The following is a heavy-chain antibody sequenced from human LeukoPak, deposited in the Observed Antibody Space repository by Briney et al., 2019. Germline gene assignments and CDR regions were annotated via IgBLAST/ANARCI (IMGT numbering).Heavy chain of an antibody. CDR2: ISSRGTTK. CDR3: AREGYYGSGSPPSLYFDY. CDR1: GFTFSSSR. J-gene: IGHJ4*02. D-gene: IGHD3-10*01. V-gene: IGHV3-48*01. Sequence: GGSLRLSCEVSGFTFSSSRMNWVRQAPGKGLEWVSYISSRGTTKHYADSVKGRFTISRDNAKNALYLQMNSLRPEDTAIYYYAREGYYGSGSPPSLYFDYWGQGTLVTVSS.